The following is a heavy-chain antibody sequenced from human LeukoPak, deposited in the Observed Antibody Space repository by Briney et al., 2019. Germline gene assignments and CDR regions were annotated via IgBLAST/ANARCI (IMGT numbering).Heavy chain of an antibody. V-gene: IGHV3-66*04. D-gene: IGHD1-26*01. CDR3: ARHTGVGARKYFDY. Sequence: PGGSLRLSCAASGFTVSSNYMSWVRQAPGKGLEWVSVIYSGGSTYCADSVKGRFTISRDNSKNTLYLQMNSLRAEDTAVYYCARHTGVGARKYFDYWGQGTLVTVSS. J-gene: IGHJ4*02. CDR2: IYSGGST. CDR1: GFTVSSNY.